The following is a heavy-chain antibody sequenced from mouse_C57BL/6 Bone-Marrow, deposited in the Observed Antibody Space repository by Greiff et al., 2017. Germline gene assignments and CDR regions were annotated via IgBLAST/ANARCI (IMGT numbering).Heavy chain of an antibody. V-gene: IGHV1-55*01. D-gene: IGHD2-2*01. Sequence: QVQLKQPGAELVKPGASVKMSCKASGYTFTSYWITWVKQRPGQGLEWIGDIYPGSGSTNYNEKFKSKATLTVDTSSSTAYMQLSSLTSEDSAVYYCARGGLLWLRRWFAYWGQGTLVTVSA. CDR2: IYPGSGST. CDR3: ARGGLLWLRRWFAY. J-gene: IGHJ3*01. CDR1: GYTFTSYW.